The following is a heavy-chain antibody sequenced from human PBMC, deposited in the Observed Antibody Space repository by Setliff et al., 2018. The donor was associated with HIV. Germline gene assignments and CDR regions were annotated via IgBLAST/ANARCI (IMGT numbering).Heavy chain of an antibody. D-gene: IGHD2-2*01. CDR3: ASDHCSSSGCYEYSYYGMDV. J-gene: IGHJ6*02. CDR1: GYTITGYY. CDR2: INPNSGGT. V-gene: IGHV1-2*02. Sequence: ASVKVSCKASGYTITGYYMHWVRQAPGQGLEWMGWINPNSGGTTYAQKFQGRVTMTRDTSISTAYMEVSRLGSDDTAVYYCASDHCSSSGCYEYSYYGMDVWGQGTTVTVSS.